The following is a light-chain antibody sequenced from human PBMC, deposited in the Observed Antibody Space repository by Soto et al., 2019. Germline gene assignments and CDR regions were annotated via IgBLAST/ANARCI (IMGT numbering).Light chain of an antibody. Sequence: EVLLTQSPPTLALSPGGRSTLSCRASQSISDTLAWYQQKPGQAPRLLIYGASRRATGSPARFSGSGSGTDFTLTISSLQSEDFAVYYCQQYDNWPWTFGQGTKV. V-gene: IGKV3-15*01. CDR2: GAS. J-gene: IGKJ1*01. CDR1: QSISDT. CDR3: QQYDNWPWT.